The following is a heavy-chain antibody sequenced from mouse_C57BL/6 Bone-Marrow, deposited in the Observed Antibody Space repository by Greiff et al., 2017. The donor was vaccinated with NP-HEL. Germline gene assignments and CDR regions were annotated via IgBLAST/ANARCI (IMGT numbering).Heavy chain of an antibody. CDR2: IDPETGGT. J-gene: IGHJ3*01. D-gene: IGHD2-2*01. CDR1: GYTFTDYE. Sequence: VQLQQSGAELVRPGASVTLSCKASGYTFTDYEMHWVKQTPVHGLEWIGAIDPETGGTAYNQKFKGKAILTADKSSSTAYMELRSLTSEDSAVYYCTRSGLLWLPRFAYWGQGTLVTVSA. CDR3: TRSGLLWLPRFAY. V-gene: IGHV1-15*01.